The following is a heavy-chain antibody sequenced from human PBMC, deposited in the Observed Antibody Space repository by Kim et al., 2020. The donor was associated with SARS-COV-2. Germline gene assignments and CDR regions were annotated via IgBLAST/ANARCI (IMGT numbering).Heavy chain of an antibody. CDR2: ISGSGGST. CDR1: GFTFSSYA. V-gene: IGHV3-23*01. J-gene: IGHJ4*02. Sequence: GGSLRLSCAASGFTFSSYAMSWVRQAPGKGLEWVSAISGSGGSTYYADSVKGRFTISRDNSKNTLYLQMNSLRAEDTAVYYCARSGYSYGYVSPDFDYCGQGTLVTVSS. D-gene: IGHD5-18*01. CDR3: ARSGYSYGYVSPDFDY.